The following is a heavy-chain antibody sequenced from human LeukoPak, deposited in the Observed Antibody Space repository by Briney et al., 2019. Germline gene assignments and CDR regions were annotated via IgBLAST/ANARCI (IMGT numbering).Heavy chain of an antibody. D-gene: IGHD6-13*01. V-gene: IGHV3-21*01. CDR1: GFTFSNYS. CDR2: ISRSSSYI. CDR3: ARSKSARQQLVLRYFDY. Sequence: GGALTLSCPASGFTFSNYSMKWLRQAPATGLEWVSSISRSSSYIFYADSVKGRFTISRDNAKNSLYLQMNCLRAEDTAVYYCARSKSARQQLVLRYFDYWGQGTLVTVSS. J-gene: IGHJ4*02.